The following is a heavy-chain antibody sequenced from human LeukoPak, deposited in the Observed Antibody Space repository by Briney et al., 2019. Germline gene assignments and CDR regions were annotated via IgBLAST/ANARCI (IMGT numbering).Heavy chain of an antibody. CDR1: GYTFTSYD. CDR2: MNPNSGNT. CDR3: ARSTGPLLWFGELSRDWFDP. V-gene: IGHV1-8*03. J-gene: IGHJ5*02. D-gene: IGHD3-10*01. Sequence: ASVKVSCKASGYTFTSYDINWVRQATGQGLEWMGWMNPNSGNTGYAQKFQGRVTITRNTSISTAYMELSSLRSEDTAVYYCARSTGPLLWFGELSRDWFDPWGQGTLVTVSS.